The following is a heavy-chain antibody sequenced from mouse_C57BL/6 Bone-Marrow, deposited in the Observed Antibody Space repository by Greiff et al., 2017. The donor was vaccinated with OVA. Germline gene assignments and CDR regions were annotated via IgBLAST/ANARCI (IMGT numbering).Heavy chain of an antibody. CDR3: ARWEGGRYFDY. CDR2: IYPGDGDT. CDR1: GYAFSSSW. V-gene: IGHV1-82*01. Sequence: VQLQQSGPELVKPGASVKISCKASGYAFSSSWMNWVKQRPGKGLEWIGRIYPGDGDTNYNGKFKGKATLTADKSSSTAYMQLSSLTSEDSAVYFCARWEGGRYFDYWGQGTTLTVSS. J-gene: IGHJ2*01. D-gene: IGHD1-1*02.